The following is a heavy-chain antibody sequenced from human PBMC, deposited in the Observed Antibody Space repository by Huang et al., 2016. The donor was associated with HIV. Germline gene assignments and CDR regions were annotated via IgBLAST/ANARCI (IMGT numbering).Heavy chain of an antibody. CDR3: ARGRGSSWSLFDN. CDR2: INQSGKT. Sequence: QVQLQQWGASLLKPSETLSLTGAVHGGTFSDFFWSWIRQSPGKGLEWIGEINQSGKTNYNRSLKSRVTIAVDTSKNQFSLKLMSVTAADTSMYYCARGRGSSWSLFDNWGQGSLVTVFS. CDR1: GGTFSDFF. D-gene: IGHD6-13*01. V-gene: IGHV4-34*02. J-gene: IGHJ4*02.